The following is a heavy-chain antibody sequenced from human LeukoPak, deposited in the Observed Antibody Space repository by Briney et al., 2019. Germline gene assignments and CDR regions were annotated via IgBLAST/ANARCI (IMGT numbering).Heavy chain of an antibody. D-gene: IGHD3-16*01. CDR1: GGSISSGSYY. V-gene: IGHV4-61*02. J-gene: IGHJ4*02. CDR3: ARDSDDYVWGSTNYFDY. Sequence: SQTLSLTCTVSGGSISSGSYYWGWIRQPAGKGLEWIGRIYTSGSTNYNPSLKSRVTISVDTSKNPFSLKLSSVTAADTAVYYCARDSDDYVWGSTNYFDYWGQGTLVTVSS. CDR2: IYTSGST.